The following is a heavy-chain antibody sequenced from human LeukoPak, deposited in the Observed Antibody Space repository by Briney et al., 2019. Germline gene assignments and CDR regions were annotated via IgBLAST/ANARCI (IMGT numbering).Heavy chain of an antibody. CDR1: GNSISSGDYY. D-gene: IGHD3-22*01. J-gene: IGHJ6*03. Sequence: SETLSLTCTVSGNSISSGDYYWSWIRQPAGKGLEWIGRIYTSGSTTYNPSLRSRVTISVDTSKNQFSLKLSSVTAADTAVYYCARSSEGRYYYDSSGFSYYYYYMDVWGKGTTVTISS. V-gene: IGHV4-61*02. CDR2: IYTSGST. CDR3: ARSSEGRYYYDSSGFSYYYYYMDV.